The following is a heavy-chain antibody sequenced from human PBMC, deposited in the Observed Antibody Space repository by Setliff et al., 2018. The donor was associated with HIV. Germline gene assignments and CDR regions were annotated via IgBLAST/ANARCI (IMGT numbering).Heavy chain of an antibody. V-gene: IGHV1-69*10. J-gene: IGHJ4*02. CDR3: ARDKGIREAASLEY. CDR1: GGTFSDFR. Sequence: SVKVSCKASGGTFSDFRIPWVRQAPGQGLEWMGEITPFVGITNYAQKFQGRVTISAAESTATAYIELSSLTSQDTAVYYCARDKGIREAASLEYWGQGSLVTVSS. CDR2: ITPFVGIT. D-gene: IGHD6-13*01.